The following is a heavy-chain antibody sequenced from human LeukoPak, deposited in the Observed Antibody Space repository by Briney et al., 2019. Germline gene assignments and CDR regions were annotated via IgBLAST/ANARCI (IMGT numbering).Heavy chain of an antibody. CDR2: IWYDGSKE. D-gene: IGHD7-27*01. J-gene: IGHJ4*02. CDR3: AKGPQELGIPTSFDY. Sequence: GGSLRLSCAASGFTFSSFGMHWVRRAPGKGLEWVAVIWYDGSKEYYADSVKGRFTISRDNSKNTLFLQMSSLRAEDMAVDYWAKGPQELGIPTSFDYGAQGARVTVSP. CDR1: GFTFSSFG. V-gene: IGHV3-33*06.